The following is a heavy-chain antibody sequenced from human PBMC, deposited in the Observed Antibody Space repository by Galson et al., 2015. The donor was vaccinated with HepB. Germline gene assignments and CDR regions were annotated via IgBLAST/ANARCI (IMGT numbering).Heavy chain of an antibody. CDR1: GFTFSDYS. CDR2: ISNSIGTI. V-gene: IGHV3-48*02. D-gene: IGHD7-27*01. Sequence: SLRLSCAASGFTFSDYSMNWVRQAPGKGLEWLSYISNSIGTIYYADAVKGRFTISRDNAKNSLYLQMNSLRDEDTAVYYCARDGDSCLGSDYWGQGTLVTVSS. J-gene: IGHJ4*02. CDR3: ARDGDSCLGSDY.